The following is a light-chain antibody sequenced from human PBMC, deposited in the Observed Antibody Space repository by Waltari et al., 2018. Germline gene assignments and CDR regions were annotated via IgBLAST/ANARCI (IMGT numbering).Light chain of an antibody. CDR1: QSVGSS. CDR3: QQYKNWPIT. J-gene: IGKJ5*01. CDR2: GAS. Sequence: EIVMAQSPATLSVSPGEGAPLSCRASQSVGSSLAWYQQKPGQAPSLLIYGASTRAAGAPARFSGTGSGTDFTLTISSLQSEDFAVYYCQQYKNWPITFGQGTRLE. V-gene: IGKV3-15*01.